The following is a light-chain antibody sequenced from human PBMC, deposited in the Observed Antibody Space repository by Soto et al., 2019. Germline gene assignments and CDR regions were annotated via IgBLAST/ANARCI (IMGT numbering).Light chain of an antibody. V-gene: IGLV2-8*01. CDR1: SSDVGGYIF. Sequence: QSVLTQPPSASGSPGQSVTISCTGTSSDVGGYIFVSWYQQHPGKVPKLIIYDVNKRPSGVPDRFSGSKYGNTASLTVPGLQAEDEGDYYCVSFAGGTYVFGNGTKVTVL. CDR3: VSFAGGTYV. J-gene: IGLJ1*01. CDR2: DVN.